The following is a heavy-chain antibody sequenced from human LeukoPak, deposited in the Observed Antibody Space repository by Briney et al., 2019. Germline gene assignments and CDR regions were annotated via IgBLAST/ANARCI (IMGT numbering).Heavy chain of an antibody. CDR3: ARRQDYYDSSGESAFDI. CDR1: GFTFSSYS. CDR2: ISSSSSYI. V-gene: IGHV3-21*01. Sequence: PGGSLRLSCAASGFTFSSYSMNWVRQAPGKGLEWVSSISSSSSYIYYADSVKGRFTISRDNAKNSLYLQMNSLRAEDTAVYYCARRQDYYDSSGESAFDIWGQGTMVTVSS. J-gene: IGHJ3*02. D-gene: IGHD3-22*01.